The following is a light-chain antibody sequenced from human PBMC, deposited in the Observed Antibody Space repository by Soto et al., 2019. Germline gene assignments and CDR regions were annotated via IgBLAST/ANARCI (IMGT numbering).Light chain of an antibody. V-gene: IGKV1-27*01. CDR1: QDISNY. J-gene: IGKJ2*01. CDR3: QKYNSAPYT. Sequence: DIQMTQSPSSLSASVGDRVTIPCRASQDISNYLGWYQHKPGKVPKLLIYGESTLLSGVPSRFSGSGSGTDFTLTISILQPEDVATYYCQKYNSAPYTFGQGTKLEIK. CDR2: GES.